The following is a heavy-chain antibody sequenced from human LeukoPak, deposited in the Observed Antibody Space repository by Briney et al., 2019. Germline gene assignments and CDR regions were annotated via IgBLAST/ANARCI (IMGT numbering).Heavy chain of an antibody. CDR2: ISYDGSNK. J-gene: IGHJ1*01. CDR3: AKDSITYCGDDCLVYFQH. CDR1: GFTFSSYG. V-gene: IGHV3-30*18. D-gene: IGHD2-21*02. Sequence: QSGGSLRLSCAASGFTFSSYGMHWVRQAPGKGLEWVAVISYDGSNKYYADSVKVRFTISRDNSKNTLYLQMNSLRAEDTAVYYCAKDSITYCGDDCLVYFQHWGQGTLVTVSS.